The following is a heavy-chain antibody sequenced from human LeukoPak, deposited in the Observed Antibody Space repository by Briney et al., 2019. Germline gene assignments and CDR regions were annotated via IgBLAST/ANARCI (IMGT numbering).Heavy chain of an antibody. CDR2: INPSGGST. J-gene: IGHJ4*02. CDR1: GYTFTSYY. V-gene: IGHV1-46*01. D-gene: IGHD6-13*01. CDR3: AIELIAAAGIRFAEFDY. Sequence: ASVQVSCKASGYTFTSYYMHWVRQAPGQGLEWMGIINPSGGSTSYAQKFQGRVTMTRDMSTSTVYMDLSSLRSEDTAVYYCAIELIAAAGIRFAEFDYWGQGTLVTVSS.